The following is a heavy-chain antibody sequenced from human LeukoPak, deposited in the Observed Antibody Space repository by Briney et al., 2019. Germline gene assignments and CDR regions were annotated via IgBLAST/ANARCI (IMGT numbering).Heavy chain of an antibody. D-gene: IGHD2-2*01. CDR2: IYPGDSDT. V-gene: IGHV5-51*01. CDR1: GYSFTSYW. J-gene: IGHJ4*02. CDR3: AGPPYCSSTSCSTNYFDY. Sequence: GESLKISCKGSGYSFTSYWIGWVRQMPGKGPEWMGIIYPGDSDTRYSPSFQGQVTISADKSISTAYLQWSSLKASDTAMYYCAGPPYCSSTSCSTNYFDYWGQGTLVTVSS.